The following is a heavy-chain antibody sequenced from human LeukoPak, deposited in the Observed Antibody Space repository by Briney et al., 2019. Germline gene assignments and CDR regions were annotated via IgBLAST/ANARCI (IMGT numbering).Heavy chain of an antibody. CDR1: GFTFRTYA. Sequence: PGGSLRLSCAAFGFTFRTYAMNWVRQAPGKGLEWVSLITGNGDTIQYADSVKGRFTISRDNSKNTLYLQMNSLRAEDTAVYYCAREAQEESVGYWGQGTLVTVSS. V-gene: IGHV3-23*01. J-gene: IGHJ4*02. CDR2: ITGNGDTI. CDR3: AREAQEESVGY. D-gene: IGHD2/OR15-2a*01.